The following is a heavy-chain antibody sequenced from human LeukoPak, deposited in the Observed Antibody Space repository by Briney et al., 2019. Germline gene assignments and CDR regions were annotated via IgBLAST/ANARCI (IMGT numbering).Heavy chain of an antibody. Sequence: PGGSLRLSCAASGFTFSSYGMHWVRQAPGKGREGVAVISYDGSNKYYADSVKGRFTISRDNSKNTLYLQMNSLRAEDTAVYYCANGGSQYYDFWSDFDAFDIWGQGTMVTVSS. CDR2: ISYDGSNK. D-gene: IGHD3-3*01. CDR1: GFTFSSYG. CDR3: ANGGSQYYDFWSDFDAFDI. V-gene: IGHV3-30*18. J-gene: IGHJ3*02.